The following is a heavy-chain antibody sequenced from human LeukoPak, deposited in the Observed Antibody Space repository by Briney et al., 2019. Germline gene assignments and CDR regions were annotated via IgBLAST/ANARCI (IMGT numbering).Heavy chain of an antibody. CDR3: ARGVAAGYDY. CDR2: MSPNSGDT. CDR1: GYTFTSYH. V-gene: IGHV1-8*01. Sequence: GASVKVSCKAPGYTFTSYHINWVRQATGQGLEWMGWMSPNSGDTGFAQKFQGRVTMTRNTSITTAYMELSSLRSDDTAIYYCARGVAAGYDYWGQGTLVTVSS. D-gene: IGHD6-13*01. J-gene: IGHJ4*02.